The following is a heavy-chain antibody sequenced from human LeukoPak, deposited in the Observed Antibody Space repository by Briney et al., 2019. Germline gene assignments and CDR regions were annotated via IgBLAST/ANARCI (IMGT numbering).Heavy chain of an antibody. J-gene: IGHJ4*02. CDR3: ARVRCSSNSCYPDY. CDR1: GFTFSTYW. Sequence: GGSLRLSCAASGFTFSTYWMSWVRQAPGKGLEWVANIKQDGSDKYYVDSVKGRFTISRDNAKNSLFLQMNSLRAEDTAVYYCARVRCSSNSCYPDYWGQGTLVTVSS. CDR2: IKQDGSDK. V-gene: IGHV3-7*01. D-gene: IGHD2-2*01.